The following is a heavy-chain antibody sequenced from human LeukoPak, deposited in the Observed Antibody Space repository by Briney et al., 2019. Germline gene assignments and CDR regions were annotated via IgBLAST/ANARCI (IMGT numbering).Heavy chain of an antibody. CDR3: TSRYDSSGYYPLDY. J-gene: IGHJ4*02. Sequence: PGGSLRLSCAASGSTFSGSAMHWVRQASGKGLEWVGRIRSKANSYATAYAASVKGRFTISRDDSKNTAYLQMNSLKTEDTAVYYCTSRYDSSGYYPLDYWGQGTLVTVSS. V-gene: IGHV3-73*01. D-gene: IGHD3-22*01. CDR2: IRSKANSYAT. CDR1: GSTFSGSA.